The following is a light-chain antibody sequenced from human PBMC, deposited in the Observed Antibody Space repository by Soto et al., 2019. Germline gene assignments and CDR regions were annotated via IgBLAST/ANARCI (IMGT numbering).Light chain of an antibody. V-gene: IGLV2-14*03. CDR1: SSDVGGYNY. CDR3: SSYTTSNTRQIV. CDR2: DVS. J-gene: IGLJ1*01. Sequence: QSVLTQPASVSGSPGQSITISCTGTSSDVGGYNYVSWYQHHPGKAPKLMIYDVSNRPSGVSNRFSGSKSGKTASLTISGLQPEDEADYYCSSYTTSNTRQIVFGTGTKVTV.